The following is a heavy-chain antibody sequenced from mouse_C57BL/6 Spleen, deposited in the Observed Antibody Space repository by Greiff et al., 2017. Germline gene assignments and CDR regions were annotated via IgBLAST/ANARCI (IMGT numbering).Heavy chain of an antibody. CDR3: ARSPLYDYDEGVLDY. CDR1: GYTFTSYW. Sequence: QVQLQQSGAELVKPGASVKMSCKASGYTFTSYWITWVKQRPGQGLEWIGDIYPGSGSTNYNEKFKSKATLTVDTSSSTAYMQLSSLTSEDSAVYYCARSPLYDYDEGVLDYWGQGTTLTVSS. V-gene: IGHV1-55*01. D-gene: IGHD2-4*01. CDR2: IYPGSGST. J-gene: IGHJ2*01.